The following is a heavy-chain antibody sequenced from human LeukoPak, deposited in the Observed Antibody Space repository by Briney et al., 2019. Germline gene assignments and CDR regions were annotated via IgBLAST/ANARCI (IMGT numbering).Heavy chain of an antibody. CDR1: GFTFSSFA. D-gene: IGHD3-22*01. CDR2: ISGSGGST. Sequence: PGGSLRLSCAASGFTFSSFAMSWVRLAPGKGLEWVSAISGSGGSTYYADSVKGRFTISRDNSKNTLYLQMNSLRAEDTAVYYCAKGISYDSSGYSLLHDPFDIWGQGTMVTVSS. V-gene: IGHV3-23*01. CDR3: AKGISYDSSGYSLLHDPFDI. J-gene: IGHJ3*02.